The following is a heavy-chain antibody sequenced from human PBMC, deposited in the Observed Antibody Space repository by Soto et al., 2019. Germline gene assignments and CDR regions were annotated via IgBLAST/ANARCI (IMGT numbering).Heavy chain of an antibody. D-gene: IGHD2-2*01. CDR2: INHSGST. CDR1: GGSFSGYY. CDR3: ARGECSSNYCFTRWALDI. V-gene: IGHV4-34*01. J-gene: IGHJ3*02. Sequence: QVQLQQWGAGLLKPSETLSLTCAVYGGSFSGYYWTWIRQTPGKGLEWIGEINHSGSTNYNPSLKSRGSISADTSKKQFSLNLTSVTAADTAVYYCARGECSSNYCFTRWALDIGGQGTVVTVSS.